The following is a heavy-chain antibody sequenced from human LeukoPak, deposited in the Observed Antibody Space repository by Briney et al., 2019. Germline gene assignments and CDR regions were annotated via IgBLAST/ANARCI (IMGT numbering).Heavy chain of an antibody. CDR2: MYYSGST. V-gene: IGHV4-59*08. J-gene: IGHJ5*02. CDR1: SGSISTYY. CDR3: ARGYCSGGSCYRDMYNWFDP. D-gene: IGHD2-15*01. Sequence: PSETLSLTCTVASGSISTYYWNWIRQPPGQGLERSGYMYYSGSTYYNPSLKSRVTISVDTSKNQFSMKLSSVTAADTAVYYCARGYCSGGSCYRDMYNWFDPWGQGTLVTVSS.